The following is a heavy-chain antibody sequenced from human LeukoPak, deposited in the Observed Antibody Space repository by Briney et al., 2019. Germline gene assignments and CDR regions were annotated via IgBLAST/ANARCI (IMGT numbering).Heavy chain of an antibody. CDR3: ARGRGPYGWFDP. J-gene: IGHJ5*02. CDR1: GFIVSNNY. CDR2: LYNAGST. V-gene: IGHV3-53*01. Sequence: PGGSLRLSCVASGFIVSNNYMSWVRQAPGKGLEWVSVLYNAGSTYYADSVKGRFTISRDNAKNTLYLQMNSLRVEDTAEYYCARGRGPYGWFDPWGQGTLVTVSS. D-gene: IGHD3-10*01.